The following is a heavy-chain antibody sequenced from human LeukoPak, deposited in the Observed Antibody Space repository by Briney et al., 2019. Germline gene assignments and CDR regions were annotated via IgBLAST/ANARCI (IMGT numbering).Heavy chain of an antibody. J-gene: IGHJ3*02. V-gene: IGHV4-31*03. CDR1: GGSISSSSYY. Sequence: SETLSLTCTVSGGSISSSSYYWSWIRQHPGKGLEWIGYIYYSGSTYYNPSLKSRVTISVDTSKNQFSLKLSSVTAADTAVYYCARVVIVATIGAFDIWGQGTMVTVSS. CDR3: ARVVIVATIGAFDI. CDR2: IYYSGST. D-gene: IGHD5-12*01.